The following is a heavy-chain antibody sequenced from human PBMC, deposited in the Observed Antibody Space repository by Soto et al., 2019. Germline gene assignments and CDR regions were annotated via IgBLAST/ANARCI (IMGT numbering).Heavy chain of an antibody. CDR1: GYTFTSYD. D-gene: IGHD6-13*01. J-gene: IGHJ4*02. V-gene: IGHV1-8*01. CDR3: ASGIYIAAAVDY. CDR2: MNPNSGNT. Sequence: QVQLVQSGAEVKKPGASVKVSCKASGYTFTSYDINWVRQATGQGLEWMGWMNPNSGNTGYAQKFQGRVTMARNTSISTAYMELSSLRAEDTAVYYCASGIYIAAAVDYWGQGTLVTVSS.